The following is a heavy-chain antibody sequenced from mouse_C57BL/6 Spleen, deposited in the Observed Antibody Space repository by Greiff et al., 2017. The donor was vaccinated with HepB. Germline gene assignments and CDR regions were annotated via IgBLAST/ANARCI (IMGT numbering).Heavy chain of an antibody. CDR2: INPSSGYT. V-gene: IGHV1-4*01. CDR3: ARGDYYGVMDY. J-gene: IGHJ4*01. Sequence: QVQLKESGAELARPGASVKMSCKASGYTFTSYTMHWVKQRPGQGLEWIGYINPSSGYTKYNQKFKDKATLTADKSSSTAYMQLSSLTSEDSAVYYCARGDYYGVMDYWGQGTSVTVSS. CDR1: GYTFTSYT. D-gene: IGHD1-1*01.